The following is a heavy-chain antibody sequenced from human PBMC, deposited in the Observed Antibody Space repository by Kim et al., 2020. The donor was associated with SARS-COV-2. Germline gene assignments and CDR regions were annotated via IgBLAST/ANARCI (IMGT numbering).Heavy chain of an antibody. CDR3: ARGITIFGVVTNGMDV. J-gene: IGHJ6*02. V-gene: IGHV4-31*02. D-gene: IGHD3-3*01. Sequence: SHKGRVTISVDTSKNQFSLKLSSVTAADTAVYYCARGITIFGVVTNGMDVWGQGTTVTVSS.